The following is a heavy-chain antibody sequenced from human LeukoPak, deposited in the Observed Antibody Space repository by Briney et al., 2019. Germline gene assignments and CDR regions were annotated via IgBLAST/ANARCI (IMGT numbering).Heavy chain of an antibody. CDR1: GGSISSYY. CDR2: IYYSGST. J-gene: IGHJ4*02. V-gene: IGHV4-59*01. CDR3: ARGRPLRGVIPDY. Sequence: SETLSLTCAVYGGSISSYYWSWIRQPPGKGLEWIGYIYYSGSTNYNPSLKSRVTISVDTSKNQLSLKLSSVTAADTAVYHCARGRPLRGVIPDYWGQGTLVTVSS. D-gene: IGHD3-10*01.